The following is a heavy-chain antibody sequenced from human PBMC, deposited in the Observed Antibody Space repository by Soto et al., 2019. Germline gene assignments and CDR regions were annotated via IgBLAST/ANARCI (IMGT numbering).Heavy chain of an antibody. D-gene: IGHD1-26*01. V-gene: IGHV3-74*01. J-gene: IGHJ4*02. Sequence: PGGSLRLSCAASGFTFTTYWMHWVRQTPGKGLVWVSRINSDGSSTNYADSVKGRFAISRDNAKNTLYLQMNSLRAEDTAVYYCARDWSGTYSFPDYWGQGTLVTVSS. CDR3: ARDWSGTYSFPDY. CDR1: GFTFTTYW. CDR2: INSDGSST.